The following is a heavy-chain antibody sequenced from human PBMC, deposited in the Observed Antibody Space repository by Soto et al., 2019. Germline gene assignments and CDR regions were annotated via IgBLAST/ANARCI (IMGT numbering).Heavy chain of an antibody. CDR2: INSDGSST. CDR1: GFTFSSYW. V-gene: IGHV3-74*01. CDR3: ASGPTGTTLLLDY. D-gene: IGHD1-1*01. Sequence: GESLKISCAASGFTFSSYWMHWVRQAPGKGLVWVSRINSDGSSTSYADSVKGRFTISRDNAKNTLYLQMNSLRAEDTAVYYCASGPTGTTLLLDYWGQGTLVTVSS. J-gene: IGHJ4*02.